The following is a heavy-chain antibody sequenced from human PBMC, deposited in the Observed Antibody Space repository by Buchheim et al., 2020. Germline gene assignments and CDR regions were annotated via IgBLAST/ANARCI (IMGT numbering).Heavy chain of an antibody. CDR3: ATYGDYGYFDL. D-gene: IGHD4-17*01. Sequence: QVQLQESGPGLVKPSETLSLTCTVSGYSISSGYYWGWIRQPPGKGLEWIGSIYHSGSTYYNPSLKSRVTISVDTYKNQFSMKLSSVTAADTAVYYCATYGDYGYFDLWGRGTL. CDR1: GYSISSGYY. CDR2: IYHSGST. V-gene: IGHV4-38-2*02. J-gene: IGHJ2*01.